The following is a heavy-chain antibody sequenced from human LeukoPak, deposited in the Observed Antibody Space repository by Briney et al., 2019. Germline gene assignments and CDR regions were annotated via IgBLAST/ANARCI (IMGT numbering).Heavy chain of an antibody. Sequence: GESLKISCKGSEYRFTSYWIGWVRQMPGKGLEWMGIIYPGDSNTRYSPSFQGQVTISADKSISTAYLQWSSLKASDTAMYYCARRPPASSSWDSRGQGTPVTVSS. CDR1: EYRFTSYW. CDR3: ARRPPASSSWDS. J-gene: IGHJ4*02. D-gene: IGHD6-13*01. CDR2: IYPGDSNT. V-gene: IGHV5-51*01.